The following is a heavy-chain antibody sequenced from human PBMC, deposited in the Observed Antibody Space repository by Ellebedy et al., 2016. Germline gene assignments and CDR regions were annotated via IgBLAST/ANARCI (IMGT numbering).Heavy chain of an antibody. Sequence: GESLKISCAASGFTFSSYGMHWVRQAPGKGLEWVAVIWYDGSNKYYADSVKGRFTISRDNSKNTLYLQMNSLRVEDTAVYYCARPHAGYSSSWATVDYWGQGTLVTVSS. D-gene: IGHD6-13*01. V-gene: IGHV3-33*08. CDR1: GFTFSSYG. J-gene: IGHJ4*02. CDR3: ARPHAGYSSSWATVDY. CDR2: IWYDGSNK.